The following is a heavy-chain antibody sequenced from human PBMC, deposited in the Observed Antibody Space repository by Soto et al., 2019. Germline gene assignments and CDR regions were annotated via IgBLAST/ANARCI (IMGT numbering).Heavy chain of an antibody. V-gene: IGHV4-59*08. CDR2: IYYSGST. CDR1: GGSISSYY. Sequence: SETLSLTCTVSGGSISSYYWSWIRQPPGKGLEWIGYIYYSGSTNYNPSLKSRVTISVDTSKNQFSLKLCSVTAADTAVYYCARRVCSSTSCYPDYWGQGTLVTVSS. D-gene: IGHD2-2*01. CDR3: ARRVCSSTSCYPDY. J-gene: IGHJ4*02.